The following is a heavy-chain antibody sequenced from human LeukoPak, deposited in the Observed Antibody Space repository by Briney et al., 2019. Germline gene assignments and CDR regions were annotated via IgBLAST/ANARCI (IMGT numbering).Heavy chain of an antibody. CDR3: AYSSSWYDYYYMDV. CDR1: GFTFSDYY. V-gene: IGHV3-11*04. J-gene: IGHJ6*03. Sequence: PGGSLRLSCAASGFTFSDYYMSWIRQAPGKGLEWVSYISSSGSTIYYADSVKGRFTISRDNAKNSLYLQMNSLRAEDTAVYYCAYSSSWYDYYYMDVWGKGTTVSVS. D-gene: IGHD6-13*01. CDR2: ISSSGSTI.